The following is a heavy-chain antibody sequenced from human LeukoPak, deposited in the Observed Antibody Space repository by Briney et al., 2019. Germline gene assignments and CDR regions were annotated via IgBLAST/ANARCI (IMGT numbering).Heavy chain of an antibody. CDR1: GGTFSSYA. D-gene: IGHD3-9*01. Sequence: ASVKVSCKASGGTFSSYAISWVRQAPGQGLEWMGGIIPIFGTANYAQKFQGRVTITADESTSTAYMELSSLRSEDTAVYYCARAGGYYDILTAHGWAFDIWGQGTMGTVSS. V-gene: IGHV1-69*13. CDR2: IIPIFGTA. CDR3: ARAGGYYDILTAHGWAFDI. J-gene: IGHJ3*02.